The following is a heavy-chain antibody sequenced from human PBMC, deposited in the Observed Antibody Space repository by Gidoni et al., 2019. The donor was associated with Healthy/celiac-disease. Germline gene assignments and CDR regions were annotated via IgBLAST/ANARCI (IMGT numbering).Heavy chain of an antibody. J-gene: IGHJ4*02. CDR2: ISYDGSNK. Sequence: QVQLVESGGGVVQPGRSLRLSCAASGFTFSSYAMHWVRQAPGKGLEWVAVISYDGSNKYYADSVKGRFTISRDNSKNTLYLQMNSLRAEDTAVYYCARGLSLYYFDYWGQGTLVTVSS. CDR1: GFTFSSYA. CDR3: ARGLSLYYFDY. V-gene: IGHV3-30*04. D-gene: IGHD5-12*01.